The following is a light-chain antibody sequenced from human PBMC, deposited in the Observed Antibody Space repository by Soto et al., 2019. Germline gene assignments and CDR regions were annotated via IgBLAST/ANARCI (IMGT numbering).Light chain of an antibody. CDR2: AAS. CDR3: QQGYSNPWT. CDR1: QTVNTY. J-gene: IGKJ1*01. Sequence: DIQMTQSPSSLSASIGDRVTITCRASQTVNTYLHWYQQKPGKAPKLLIYAASNLQSGVPSRLSGSGSGTNFTLSLNSLQPEDFATYYCQQGYSNPWTFGQGTKV. V-gene: IGKV1-39*01.